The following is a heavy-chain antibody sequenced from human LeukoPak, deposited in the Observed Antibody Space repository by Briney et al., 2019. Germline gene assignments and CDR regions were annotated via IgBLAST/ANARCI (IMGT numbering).Heavy chain of an antibody. J-gene: IGHJ6*03. V-gene: IGHV1-2*02. CDR3: ARVGYSSSSIYYYYYMDV. Sequence: ASVKVSCKASGYTFTGYYMHWVRQAPGQGLEWMGWINPNSGGTNYAQKFQGRVTMTRDTSISTAYMELSRLRSDDTAVYYCARVGYSSSSIYYYYYMDVWGKGTTVTVSS. CDR1: GYTFTGYY. CDR2: INPNSGGT. D-gene: IGHD6-6*01.